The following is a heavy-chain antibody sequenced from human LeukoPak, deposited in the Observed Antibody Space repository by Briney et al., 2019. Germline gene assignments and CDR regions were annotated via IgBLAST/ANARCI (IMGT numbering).Heavy chain of an antibody. Sequence: GGSLRLSCAASGFTFSSYSMNWVRQAPGKGLEWVSYISSSSSTIYYADSVKGRFTISRDNAKNSLYLQMNSLRAEDTAVYYCGRQASCYYSKFYYMEVWGKGTTVTVSS. CDR3: GRQASCYYSKFYYMEV. CDR2: ISSSSSTI. D-gene: IGHD3-22*01. J-gene: IGHJ6*03. V-gene: IGHV3-48*04. CDR1: GFTFSSYS.